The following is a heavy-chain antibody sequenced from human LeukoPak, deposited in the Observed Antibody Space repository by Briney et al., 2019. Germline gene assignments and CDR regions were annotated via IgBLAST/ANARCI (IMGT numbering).Heavy chain of an antibody. J-gene: IGHJ4*02. Sequence: SETLSLTCTVSGSSISSYYWSWIRQPPGKGLEWIGYIYYSGSTNYNPPLKSRVTISVDTSKNQFSLKLSSVTAADTAVYYCARSKLWSYYFDYWGQGTLVTVSS. D-gene: IGHD5-18*01. CDR1: GSSISSYY. CDR2: IYYSGST. CDR3: ARSKLWSYYFDY. V-gene: IGHV4-59*01.